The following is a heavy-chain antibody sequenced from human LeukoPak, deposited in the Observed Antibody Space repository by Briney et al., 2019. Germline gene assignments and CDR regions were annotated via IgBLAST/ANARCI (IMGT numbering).Heavy chain of an antibody. V-gene: IGHV1-69*13. CDR1: GGTFSSYA. J-gene: IGHJ3*02. D-gene: IGHD3-10*01. Sequence: SVKVSCKASGGTFSSYAISWVRQAPGQGLECMGGIIPIFGTANYAQKFQGRVTITADESTSTAYMGQRSLRSEDTAVYYCARGQLPHYYGSGSYQDACDIWGQGTMVTVSS. CDR3: ARGQLPHYYGSGSYQDACDI. CDR2: IIPIFGTA.